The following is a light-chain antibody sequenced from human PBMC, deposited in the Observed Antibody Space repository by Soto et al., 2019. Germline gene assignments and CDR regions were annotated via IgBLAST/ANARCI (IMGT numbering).Light chain of an antibody. CDR3: AAWDDSLHGPV. CDR1: SSNIGRNT. Sequence: QSVLAQPPSASGTPGQRVTISCSGRSSNIGRNTVSWYQQVPGTAPKLLIYDNDQRPSGVPDRFSGSKSGTSASLAISGLQSEDETDYLCAAWDDSLHGPVLGGGTKLTVL. V-gene: IGLV1-44*01. CDR2: DND. J-gene: IGLJ3*02.